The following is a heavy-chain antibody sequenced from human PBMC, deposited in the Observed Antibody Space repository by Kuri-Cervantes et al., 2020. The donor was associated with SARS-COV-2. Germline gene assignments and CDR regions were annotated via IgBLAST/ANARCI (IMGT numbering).Heavy chain of an antibody. CDR1: GGTFSSYT. D-gene: IGHD3-3*01. Sequence: ASVKVSCKASGGTFSSYTISWVRQAPGQGLEWMGWINPNSGGTNYAQKFQGRVTMTRDTSISTAYLQWSSLKASDTAMYYCARQGWHYDFWSGYYTTHPRGYMDVWGKGTTVTVSS. V-gene: IGHV1-2*02. CDR3: ARQGWHYDFWSGYYTTHPRGYMDV. J-gene: IGHJ6*03. CDR2: INPNSGGT.